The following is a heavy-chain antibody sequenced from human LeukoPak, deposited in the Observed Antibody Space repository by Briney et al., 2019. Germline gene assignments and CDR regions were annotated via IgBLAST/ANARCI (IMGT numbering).Heavy chain of an antibody. CDR3: SMYQRGACDI. CDR2: IKSKTDGGTT. CDR1: GGSISSTNW. V-gene: IGHV3-15*01. D-gene: IGHD2-2*01. J-gene: IGHJ3*02. Sequence: PSGTLSLTCAVSGGSISSTNWWSWVRQAPGKGLEWVGRIKSKTDGGTTDYAAPVKGRFTLSRDDSKNTLYLQMNSLKTEDTAVYFCSMYQRGACDIWGQGTMVTVSS.